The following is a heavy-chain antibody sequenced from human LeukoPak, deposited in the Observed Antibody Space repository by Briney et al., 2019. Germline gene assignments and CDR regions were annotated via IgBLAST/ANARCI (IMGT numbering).Heavy chain of an antibody. CDR3: ATTFSGDRDY. Sequence: SETLSLTCTVSGGSISSGSYYWYWIRQPAGKGLEWVGRFYTGGSTNYNPSLKSRVTISVDTSKNQFSLNLSSVTAADTAVYFCATTFSGDRDYWGQGPLVTVSS. J-gene: IGHJ4*02. D-gene: IGHD4-17*01. CDR1: GGSISSGSYY. V-gene: IGHV4-61*02. CDR2: FYTGGST.